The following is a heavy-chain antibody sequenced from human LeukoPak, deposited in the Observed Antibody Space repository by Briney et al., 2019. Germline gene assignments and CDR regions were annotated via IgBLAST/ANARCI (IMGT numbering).Heavy chain of an antibody. CDR2: IYYSGST. CDR3: ARVTGYVIEDNFDY. Sequence: GSLRLSCAASGFTFSDYYMSWIRQAPGKGLEWIGYIYYSGSTNYNPSLKSRVTISVDTSKNQFSLKLRSVTAADTAVYYCARVTGYVIEDNFDYWGQGTLVTVSS. V-gene: IGHV4-59*01. J-gene: IGHJ4*02. CDR1: GFTFSDYY. D-gene: IGHD2-15*01.